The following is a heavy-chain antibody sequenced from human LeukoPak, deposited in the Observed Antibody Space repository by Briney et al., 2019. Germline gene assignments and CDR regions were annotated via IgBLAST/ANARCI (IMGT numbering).Heavy chain of an antibody. D-gene: IGHD2-2*01. J-gene: IGHJ6*03. CDR2: IYTSGST. CDR1: GGSISSYY. Sequence: SETLSLTCTVSGGSISSYYWSWIRQPAGKGLEWIGRIYTSGSTNYNPSLKSRVTISVDTSKNQFSLKLSSVTAADTAVYYCARDTGDIVVVPAGPVGGYYMDVWGKGTTVTISS. V-gene: IGHV4-4*07. CDR3: ARDTGDIVVVPAGPVGGYYMDV.